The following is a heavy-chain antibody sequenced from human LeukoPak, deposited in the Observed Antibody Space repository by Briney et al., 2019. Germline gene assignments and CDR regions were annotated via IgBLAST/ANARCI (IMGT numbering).Heavy chain of an antibody. V-gene: IGHV1-2*02. D-gene: IGHD3-22*01. Sequence: ASVKVSCKASGYTFTGYYMHWVRQAPGQGLEWMGWINPNSGGTNYAQKFQGRVTMTRDTSISTAYMELSRLRSDDTAVYYCARTGRYYDSSGYSTLYYWGQGTLVTVSS. CDR3: ARTGRYYDSSGYSTLYY. CDR2: INPNSGGT. J-gene: IGHJ4*02. CDR1: GYTFTGYY.